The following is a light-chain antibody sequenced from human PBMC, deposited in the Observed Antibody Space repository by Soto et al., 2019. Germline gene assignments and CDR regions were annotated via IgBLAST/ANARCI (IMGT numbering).Light chain of an antibody. CDR2: DAS. CDR3: QQYGSSPT. CDR1: QSVSSSY. Sequence: EIVLTQSPGTLSLSPGERATLSCRASQSVSSSYLAWYQQKPGQAPRLLIYDASNRATGIPDRISGSGSGKDFTLAISRLEPEYFAEYYCQQYGSSPTFGQGTKVEMK. V-gene: IGKV3-20*01. J-gene: IGKJ1*01.